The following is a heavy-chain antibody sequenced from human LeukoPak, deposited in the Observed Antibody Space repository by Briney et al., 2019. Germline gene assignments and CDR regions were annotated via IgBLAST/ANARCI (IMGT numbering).Heavy chain of an antibody. CDR1: GYSFTSYW. J-gene: IGHJ3*02. V-gene: IGHV5-51*01. CDR2: IYPGDSDT. Sequence: GESLKISCKGSGYSFTSYWIGWVRQMPGKGLEWMGIIYPGDSDTRYSPSFQGQVTISADKSISTAYLQWSSLKASDTAMYYCARQRPSSGYYPDAFDIWSQGTMVAVSS. CDR3: ARQRPSSGYYPDAFDI. D-gene: IGHD3-22*01.